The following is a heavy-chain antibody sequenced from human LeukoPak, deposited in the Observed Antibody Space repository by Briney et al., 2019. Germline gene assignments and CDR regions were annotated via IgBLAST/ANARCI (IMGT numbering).Heavy chain of an antibody. V-gene: IGHV4-30-4*01. D-gene: IGHD1-14*01. CDR2: IYYSGST. J-gene: IGHJ6*02. Sequence: SETLSLTRTVSGGSISSGDYYWSWIRQPPGKGLEWIGYIYYSGSTYYNPSLKSRVTISVDTSKNQFSLKLSSVTAADTAVYYCARDGNLDYTGMDVWGQGTTVTVSS. CDR3: ARDGNLDYTGMDV. CDR1: GGSISSGDYY.